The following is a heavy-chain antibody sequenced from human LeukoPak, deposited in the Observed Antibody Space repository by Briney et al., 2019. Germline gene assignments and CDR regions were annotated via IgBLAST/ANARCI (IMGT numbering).Heavy chain of an antibody. CDR1: GYTFTGYY. D-gene: IGHD2-15*01. Sequence: ASVKVSCKASGYTFTGYYMHWVRQAPGQGLEWMGWINPNSGGTNYSQKFQGRVTMTRDTSISTAYMELSRLRSDDTAVYYCARERTLTSCYDYWGQGTLVTVSS. V-gene: IGHV1-2*02. J-gene: IGHJ4*02. CDR3: ARERTLTSCYDY. CDR2: INPNSGGT.